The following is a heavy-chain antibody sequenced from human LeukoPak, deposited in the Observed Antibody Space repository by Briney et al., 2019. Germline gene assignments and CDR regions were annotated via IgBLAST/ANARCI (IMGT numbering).Heavy chain of an antibody. V-gene: IGHV3-11*01. CDR1: GFIFSDHY. D-gene: IGHD3-10*01. Sequence: KPGGSLRLSCAASGFIFSDHYMSWIRQAPGKGLEWTSYISSSGNTIYYADSVKGRFTIARDNAKNSLYLQMNNLRAEDTAVYYCAKSPGGGGDFWGQGTLVTVSS. CDR2: ISSSGNTI. CDR3: AKSPGGGGDF. J-gene: IGHJ4*02.